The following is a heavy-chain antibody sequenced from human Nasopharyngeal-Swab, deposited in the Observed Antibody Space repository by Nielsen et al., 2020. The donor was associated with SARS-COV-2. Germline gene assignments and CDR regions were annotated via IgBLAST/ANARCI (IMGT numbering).Heavy chain of an antibody. V-gene: IGHV4-38-2*02. Sequence: SETLSLTCTVSGYSISSGYYWGWIRQPPGQGLEWIGCIYHSGSTYYNPSLTSRVTISVDTSKNQFSLKLSSVTAADTAVYYCARAGSGSYYSFDYWGQGTLVTVSS. CDR1: GYSISSGYY. CDR3: ARAGSGSYYSFDY. J-gene: IGHJ4*02. D-gene: IGHD3-10*01. CDR2: IYHSGST.